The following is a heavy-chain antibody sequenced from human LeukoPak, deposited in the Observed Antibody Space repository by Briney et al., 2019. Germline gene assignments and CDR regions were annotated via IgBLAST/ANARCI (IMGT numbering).Heavy chain of an antibody. V-gene: IGHV3-21*01. CDR1: GFIFSRYR. Sequence: GSLRLFWAASGFIFSRYRMNWVRQASGKGLELVLSISSSSTYIYYADSVKGRFTISRDNAKNSLYLQMNSLRAEDTAVYYCARDGERGELSLYMDYWGQGTLVTVSS. J-gene: IGHJ4*02. CDR2: ISSSSTYI. CDR3: ARDGERGELSLYMDY. D-gene: IGHD3-16*02.